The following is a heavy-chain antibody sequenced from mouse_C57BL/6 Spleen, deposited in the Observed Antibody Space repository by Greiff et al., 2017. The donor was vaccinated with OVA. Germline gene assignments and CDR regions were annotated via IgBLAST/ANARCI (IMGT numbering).Heavy chain of an antibody. D-gene: IGHD2-1*01. CDR3: ARRGNYPYAMDY. Sequence: QVQLQQSGAELVKPGASVKLSCKASGYTFTSYWMHWVKQRPGQGLEWIGMIHPNSGSTNYNEKFKSKATLTVDKSSSTAYMQLSSLTSEDSAVYYCARRGNYPYAMDYWGQGTSVTVSS. J-gene: IGHJ4*01. CDR1: GYTFTSYW. V-gene: IGHV1-64*01. CDR2: IHPNSGST.